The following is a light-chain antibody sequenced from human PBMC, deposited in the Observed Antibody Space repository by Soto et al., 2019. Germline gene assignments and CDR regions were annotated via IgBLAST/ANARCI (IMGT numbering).Light chain of an antibody. J-gene: IGLJ2*01. CDR2: GNT. V-gene: IGLV1-40*01. Sequence: HSVLTQPPSVSGAPGQRVTISCTGSSSNIGAGYDVHWYQQLPGTAPKLLIYGNTNRPSGVPDRFSGSKSGTSASLAITGLQPEDEADYYCQSYDSSLSGSGVFGGGTKVTVL. CDR1: SSNIGAGYD. CDR3: QSYDSSLSGSGV.